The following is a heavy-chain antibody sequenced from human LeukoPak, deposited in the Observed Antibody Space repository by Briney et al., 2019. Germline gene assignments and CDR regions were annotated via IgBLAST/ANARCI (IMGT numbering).Heavy chain of an antibody. CDR1: GFSINNYS. CDR2: IKGDASEK. V-gene: IGHV3-7*03. CDR3: AKDINWNYGYFDH. D-gene: IGHD1-7*01. Sequence: GGSLRLSCAVSGFSINNYSMTWYRQAPGKGLECVAHIKGDASEKYYLDSVKGRFTISRDNAKNSLYLQMNSLRAEDTALYYCAKDINWNYGYFDHWGQGALVTVSS. J-gene: IGHJ4*02.